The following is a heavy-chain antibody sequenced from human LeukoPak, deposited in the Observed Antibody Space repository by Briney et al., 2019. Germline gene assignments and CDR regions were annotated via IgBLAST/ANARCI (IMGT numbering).Heavy chain of an antibody. CDR3: ARAYYDDSTGPFDS. D-gene: IGHD3-22*01. CDR1: GGAFRNCA. CDR2: IIPHFGTV. Sequence: ASVKVSCKASGGAFRNCAISWVRQAPGQGLEWMGGIIPHFGTVKYAQKFQGRVTITADESTSTAYMELTSLRSEDTAVYYCARAYYDDSTGPFDSWGQGTLVTVSS. J-gene: IGHJ4*02. V-gene: IGHV1-69*13.